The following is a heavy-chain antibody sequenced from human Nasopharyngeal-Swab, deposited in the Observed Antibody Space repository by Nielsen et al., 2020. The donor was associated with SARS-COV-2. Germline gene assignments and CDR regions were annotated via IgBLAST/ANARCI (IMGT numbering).Heavy chain of an antibody. CDR2: INSDGSST. D-gene: IGHD4-11*01. Sequence: LKISCAASGFTFSSYWMHWVRQAPGKGLVWVSRINSDGSSTSYADSVKGRFTISRDNAKNTLYLQMNSLSAEDTAVYYCARASSFYSNYFGYWGQGTLVTVSS. V-gene: IGHV3-74*01. CDR1: GFTFSSYW. J-gene: IGHJ4*02. CDR3: ARASSFYSNYFGY.